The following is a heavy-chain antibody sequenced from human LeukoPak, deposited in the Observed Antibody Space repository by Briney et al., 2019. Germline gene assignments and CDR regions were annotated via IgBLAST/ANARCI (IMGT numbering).Heavy chain of an antibody. Sequence: ASVKVSCKASGYTFTGYYMHWVRQAPGQGLEWMGWINPNSGGTNYAQKFQGRVTLTRETSISTAYMELSRLKSDDKAVYYCARDTPHYCSSSSCPFDYWGQGTLVTVSS. CDR3: ARDTPHYCSSSSCPFDY. V-gene: IGHV1-2*02. CDR2: INPNSGGT. CDR1: GYTFTGYY. J-gene: IGHJ4*02. D-gene: IGHD2-2*01.